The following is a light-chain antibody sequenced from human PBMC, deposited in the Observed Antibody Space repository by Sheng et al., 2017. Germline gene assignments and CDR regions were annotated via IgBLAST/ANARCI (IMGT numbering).Light chain of an antibody. CDR3: QQYYSYPLFT. J-gene: IGKJ3*01. Sequence: IRMTQSPSSFSASTGDRVTITCRASQGISSYLAWYQQKPGKAPKLLIYAASTLQSGVPSRFSGSGSGTDFTLTISCLQSEDFATYYCQQYYSYPLFTFGPGTKVDIK. V-gene: IGKV1-8*01. CDR1: QGISSY. CDR2: AAS.